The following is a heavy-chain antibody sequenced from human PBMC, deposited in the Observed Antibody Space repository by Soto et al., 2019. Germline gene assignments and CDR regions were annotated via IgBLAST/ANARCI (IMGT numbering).Heavy chain of an antibody. CDR1: GGSISSSSYY. V-gene: IGHV4-39*01. D-gene: IGHD3-10*01. CDR3: ARTDYGSGSYYNWGSDY. CDR2: IYYSGST. Sequence: SETLSLTCTVSGGSISSSSYYWGWIRQPPGKGLEWIGSIYYSGSTYYNPSLKSRVTISVDTSKNQFSLKLSSVTAADTAVYYCARTDYGSGSYYNWGSDYWGQGTLVTVSS. J-gene: IGHJ4*02.